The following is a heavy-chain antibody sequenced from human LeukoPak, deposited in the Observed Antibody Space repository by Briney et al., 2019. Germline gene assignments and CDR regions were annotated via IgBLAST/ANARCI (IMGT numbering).Heavy chain of an antibody. CDR1: GFTFGDYA. CDR2: IRSKAYGGTT. J-gene: IGHJ4*02. V-gene: IGHV3-49*04. Sequence: GGSPRLSCTASGFTFGDYAMNWVRQAPGKGLEWVGFIRSKAYGGTTEYAASVKGRFTISRDDSKSTAYLQMDGLKTDDTAVYYCTRWITRSSLDYWGQGTLVTVSS. CDR3: TRWITRSSLDY. D-gene: IGHD2-2*01.